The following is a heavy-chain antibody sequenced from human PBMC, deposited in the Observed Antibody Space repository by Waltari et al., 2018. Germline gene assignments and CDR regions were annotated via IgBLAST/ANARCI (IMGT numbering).Heavy chain of an antibody. Sequence: EVQLVESEGGLVQQGRSLRLSCTASGFTYGDYAMSWGRQAPGEGLGWVGFTRSKAYGGTTEYAASVKGRFTISRDDSKRIAYLQMNSLKADDTAVYYCTRDGYSNYESWGQGTLVTVSS. CDR3: TRDGYSNYES. CDR2: TRSKAYGGTT. V-gene: IGHV3-49*04. J-gene: IGHJ5*02. D-gene: IGHD4-4*01. CDR1: GFTYGDYA.